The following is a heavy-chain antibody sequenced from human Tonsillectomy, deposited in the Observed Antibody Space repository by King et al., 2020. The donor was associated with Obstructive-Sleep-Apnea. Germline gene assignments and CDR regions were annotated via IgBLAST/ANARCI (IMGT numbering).Heavy chain of an antibody. CDR3: ARVPYSGSYYSFDY. D-gene: IGHD1-26*01. Sequence: VQLQESGPGLVKPSETLSLTCTVSGGSVSSGSYYWSWIRQPPGKGLEWIGYIYYSGSTNYNPSLKSRVPISVDTSKNQFSLKLSSVTAADTAVYYCARVPYSGSYYSFDYWGQGTLVTVSS. J-gene: IGHJ4*02. CDR1: GGSVSSGSYY. V-gene: IGHV4-61*01. CDR2: IYYSGST.